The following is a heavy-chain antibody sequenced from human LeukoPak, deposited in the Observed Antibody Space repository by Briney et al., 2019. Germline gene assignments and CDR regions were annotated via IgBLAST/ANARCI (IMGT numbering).Heavy chain of an antibody. D-gene: IGHD3-10*01. CDR2: STGSGSST. Sequence: GGSLRLSCAASGLTFSSHAMSWVRQDPGKGPEWVSTSTGSGSSTYYADSVKGRFTVSRDVSKSTLYLQMNSLRVEDAALYFCAKARYGTGTYSAFDIWGQGTMVSVSS. J-gene: IGHJ3*02. CDR1: GLTFSSHA. V-gene: IGHV3-23*01. CDR3: AKARYGTGTYSAFDI.